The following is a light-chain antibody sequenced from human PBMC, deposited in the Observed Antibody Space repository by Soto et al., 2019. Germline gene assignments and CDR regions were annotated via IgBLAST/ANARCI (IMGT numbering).Light chain of an antibody. CDR3: MQALQPPVT. Sequence: DIVMTQSPLSLPVTPGEPASISCRSSQSLLHSSGYNHLDWYLQKPGQSPQLLIHLGSNRASGVPDRVSGSGSGTDFTLKISRVEAEDVGLYYCMQALQPPVTFGGGTKVEIK. CDR2: LGS. CDR1: QSLLHSSGYNH. V-gene: IGKV2-28*01. J-gene: IGKJ4*01.